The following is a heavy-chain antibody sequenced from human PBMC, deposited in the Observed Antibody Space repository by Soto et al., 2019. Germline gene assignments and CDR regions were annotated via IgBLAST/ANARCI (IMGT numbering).Heavy chain of an antibody. J-gene: IGHJ3*02. CDR1: GFTFSSYA. CDR3: AKAPTVLVGGDAFDI. Sequence: GGSLRLSCAASGFTFSSYAMSWVRQAPGKGLEWVSAISGSGGSTYYADSVKGRFTISRDNSKNTLYLQMNSLRAEDTAVDSCAKAPTVLVGGDAFDIWGQGTMVTVSS. CDR2: ISGSGGST. V-gene: IGHV3-23*01. D-gene: IGHD2-2*01.